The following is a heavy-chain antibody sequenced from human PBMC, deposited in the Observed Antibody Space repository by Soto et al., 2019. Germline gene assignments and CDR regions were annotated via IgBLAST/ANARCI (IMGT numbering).Heavy chain of an antibody. V-gene: IGHV4-31*03. Sequence: TSETLSLTCTVSGGSISSGGYYWSWIRQHPGKGLEWIGYIYYSGSTYYNPSLKSRVTISVDTSKNQFSLKLSSVTAADTAVYYCARDRSGYDFFDYWGQGTLVTVSS. CDR3: ARDRSGYDFFDY. J-gene: IGHJ4*02. CDR2: IYYSGST. CDR1: GGSISSGGYY. D-gene: IGHD5-12*01.